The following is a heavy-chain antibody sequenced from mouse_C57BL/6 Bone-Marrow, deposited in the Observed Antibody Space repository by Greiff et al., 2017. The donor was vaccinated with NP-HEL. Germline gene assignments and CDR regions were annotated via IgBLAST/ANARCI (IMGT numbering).Heavy chain of an antibody. CDR2: FYPGSGSI. CDR3: ARHEDLSYYYGSSLDY. Sequence: VKLMESGAELVKPGASVKLSCKASGYTFTEYTIHWVKQRSGQGLEWIGWFYPGSGSIKYNEKFKDKATLTADKSSSTVYMELSRLTSEDSAVYFCARHEDLSYYYGSSLDYWGQGTSVTVSS. D-gene: IGHD1-1*01. J-gene: IGHJ4*01. V-gene: IGHV1-62-2*01. CDR1: GYTFTEYT.